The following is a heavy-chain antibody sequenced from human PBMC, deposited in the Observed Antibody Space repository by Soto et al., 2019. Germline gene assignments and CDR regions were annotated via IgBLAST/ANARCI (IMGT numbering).Heavy chain of an antibody. Sequence: TLALSWTVSDGSISYYFWSWIRQPAGRGLVRIGYIDYSGSTNYNPSLKSRGTISVDTSKNQFSLKLSSVTAADTAVYYCAREVHQVLTIFGLVPPAGMDAWGQGTTVTV. CDR3: AREVHQVLTIFGLVPPAGMDA. V-gene: IGHV4-59*01. D-gene: IGHD3-3*01. CDR2: IDYSGST. CDR1: DGSISYYF. J-gene: IGHJ6*02.